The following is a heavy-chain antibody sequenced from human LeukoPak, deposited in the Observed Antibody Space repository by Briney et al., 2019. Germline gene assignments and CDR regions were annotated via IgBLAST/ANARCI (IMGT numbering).Heavy chain of an antibody. CDR3: ARGVVDSSSRVGNWFDP. J-gene: IGHJ5*02. V-gene: IGHV4-39*07. CDR1: GDSNDNNGFY. CDR2: INHSGST. Sequence: PSETLSLTCTVSGDSNDNNGFYWGWIRQPPGKGLEWIGEINHSGSTNYNPSLKSRVTISVDTSKNQFSLKLSSVTAADTAVYYCARGVVDSSSRVGNWFDPWGQGTLVTVSS. D-gene: IGHD6-6*01.